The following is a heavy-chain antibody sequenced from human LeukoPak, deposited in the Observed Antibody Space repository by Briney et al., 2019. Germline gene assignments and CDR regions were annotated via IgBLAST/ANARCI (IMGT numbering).Heavy chain of an antibody. CDR1: GGSFSGYY. D-gene: IGHD5-18*01. CDR3: ARITYSYGSLGGDY. J-gene: IGHJ4*02. CDR2: INHSGST. V-gene: IGHV4-34*01. Sequence: SETLSLTCAVYGGSFSGYYWSWIRQPPGKGLEWIGEINHSGSTKYNPSLKRRVTMSVDTSKKQFSLKLRSVTAADTAVYCCARITYSYGSLGGDYWGQGTLVTVSS.